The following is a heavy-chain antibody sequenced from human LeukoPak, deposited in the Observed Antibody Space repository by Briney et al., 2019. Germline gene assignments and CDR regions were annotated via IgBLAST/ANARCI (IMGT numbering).Heavy chain of an antibody. CDR2: MNPNSGHT. Sequence: ASVKVSCKASGGTFSSYAISWVRQAPGQGLEWMGWMNPNSGHTGYAQKFQGRVTITRNTSISTAYMELSSLRSEDTAVYYCARAFLPIPGLANCFDPWGQGTLVTVSS. J-gene: IGHJ5*02. CDR3: ARAFLPIPGLANCFDP. V-gene: IGHV1-8*03. CDR1: GGTFSSYA.